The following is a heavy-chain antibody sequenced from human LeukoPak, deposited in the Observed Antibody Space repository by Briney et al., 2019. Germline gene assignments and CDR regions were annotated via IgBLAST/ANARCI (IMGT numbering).Heavy chain of an antibody. CDR1: GFTFSNYW. CDR3: ATYDSSGYYYGAFDI. V-gene: IGHV3-74*03. J-gene: IGHJ3*02. CDR2: ISTDGSST. Sequence: GGSLRLSCAASGFTFSNYWMHWVRQAPGKGLVWVSRISTDGSSTTYADSVKGRFTISRGNAKNSLYLQMNSLRAEDTAVYYCATYDSSGYYYGAFDIWGQGTMVTVSS. D-gene: IGHD3-22*01.